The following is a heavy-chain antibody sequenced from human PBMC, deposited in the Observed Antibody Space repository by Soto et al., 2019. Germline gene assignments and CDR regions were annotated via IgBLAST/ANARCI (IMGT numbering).Heavy chain of an antibody. CDR2: ISSDGSNK. Sequence: QVQLVESGGGVVQPGRSLRLSCAASGFTFSSYGMHWVLQAPGKGLEWVAVISSDGSNKYYADSVKGRFTISRDNSKNPLYLQMNSLSEEDTAVYYCAKDHTYNWNTAVGHLFDYWGQGPLVTVSS. V-gene: IGHV3-30*18. CDR1: GFTFSSYG. D-gene: IGHD1-20*01. J-gene: IGHJ4*02. CDR3: AKDHTYNWNTAVGHLFDY.